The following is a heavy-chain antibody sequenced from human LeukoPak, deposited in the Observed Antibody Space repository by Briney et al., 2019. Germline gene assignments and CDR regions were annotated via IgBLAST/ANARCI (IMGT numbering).Heavy chain of an antibody. CDR3: ARARTAMVPLDAFDI. CDR2: IYYSGST. V-gene: IGHV4-59*01. Sequence: SETLSLTCTVSGGSISSYYWSWIRQPPGKGLEWIGYIYYSGSTNYNPSLKSRVTISVDTSKNQFSLKLSSVTAADTAVYYCARARTAMVPLDAFDIWGQGTMVTVSS. D-gene: IGHD5-18*01. CDR1: GGSISSYY. J-gene: IGHJ3*02.